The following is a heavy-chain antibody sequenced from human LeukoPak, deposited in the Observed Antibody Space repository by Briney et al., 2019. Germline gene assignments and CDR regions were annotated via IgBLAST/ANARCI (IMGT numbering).Heavy chain of an antibody. CDR3: AKGRVTPKDYYYYYMDV. V-gene: IGHV3-23*01. Sequence: PGGSLRLSCAASGFTFSSYAMSWVRQAPGKGLEWVSAISGSGGNTYYADSVKGRFTISRDNSKNTLYLQMNSLRAEDTAVYYCAKGRVTPKDYYYYYMDVWGKGTTVTVSS. CDR1: GFTFSSYA. J-gene: IGHJ6*03. D-gene: IGHD4-23*01. CDR2: ISGSGGNT.